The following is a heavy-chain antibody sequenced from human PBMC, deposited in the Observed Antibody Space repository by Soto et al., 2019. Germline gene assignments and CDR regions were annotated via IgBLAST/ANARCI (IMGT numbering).Heavy chain of an antibody. V-gene: IGHV3-33*01. CDR2: IWYDGSNK. CDR3: ARDQVLLWFGELWNGMDV. Sequence: QVQLVESGGGVVQPGRSLRLSCAASGFTFSSYGMHWVRQAPGKGLEWVAVIWYDGSNKYYADSVKGRFTISRDNSKNLLYLQMHSLRAQDTAVYYCARDQVLLWFGELWNGMDVWGQGTTVTVSS. CDR1: GFTFSSYG. J-gene: IGHJ6*02. D-gene: IGHD3-10*01.